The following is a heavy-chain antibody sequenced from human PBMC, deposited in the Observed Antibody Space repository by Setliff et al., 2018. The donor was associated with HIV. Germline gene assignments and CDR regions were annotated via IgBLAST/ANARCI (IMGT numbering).Heavy chain of an antibody. CDR1: GYYPSIDY. Sequence: ASVKVSCKTFGYYPSIDYIHWVRQAPGQGLEWMGWINPNSGDTGIALKFQGRVTMTRDTSTSTTYLELDRLTYDDTAIYYCARGGYYTSGTWFDPWGQGTLVTVSS. J-gene: IGHJ5*02. D-gene: IGHD3-10*01. V-gene: IGHV1-2*02. CDR3: ARGGYYTSGTWFDP. CDR2: INPNSGDT.